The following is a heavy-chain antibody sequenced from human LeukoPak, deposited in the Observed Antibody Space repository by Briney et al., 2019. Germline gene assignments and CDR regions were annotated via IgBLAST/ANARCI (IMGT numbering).Heavy chain of an antibody. J-gene: IGHJ4*02. V-gene: IGHV4-31*03. CDR3: ARGAAAGTYFDY. Sequence: PSETLSLTCTVSGGSISSGGYYWNWIRQHPGKGLEWIGYIYYSGSTYYNPSLKSRVTISVDTSKNQFSLKLSSVTAADTAVYYCARGAAAGTYFDYWGQGTLVTVSS. CDR1: GGSISSGGYY. CDR2: IYYSGST. D-gene: IGHD6-13*01.